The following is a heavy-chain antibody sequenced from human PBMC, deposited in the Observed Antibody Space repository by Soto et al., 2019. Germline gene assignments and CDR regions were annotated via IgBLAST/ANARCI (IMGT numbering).Heavy chain of an antibody. J-gene: IGHJ3*02. CDR3: AKGILVKPPGTRTFDI. D-gene: IGHD6-13*01. CDR1: GFTFSSYW. CDR2: IKQDGSEK. Sequence: EVQLVESGGGLVQPGGSLRLSCAASGFTFSSYWMSWVRQAPGKGLEWVANIKQDGSEKYYVDSVKGRFTISRDNAKNSLYLQMNSLRAEDTAVYYCAKGILVKPPGTRTFDIWGQGTMVIVSS. V-gene: IGHV3-7*03.